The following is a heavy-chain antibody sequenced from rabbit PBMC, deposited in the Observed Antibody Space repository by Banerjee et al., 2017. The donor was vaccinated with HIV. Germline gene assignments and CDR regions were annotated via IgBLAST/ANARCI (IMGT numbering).Heavy chain of an antibody. CDR3: ARYTGSSDSSFL. CDR1: GLDFSSGYW. Sequence: QSLEESGGDLVKPGASLTLTCTASGLDFSSGYWICWVRQAPGKGLEWIACIYTGSSDSTYYASWAKGRFTISKTSSTTVTLQMTSLTAADTATYFCARYTGSSDSSFLWGPGTLVTVS. V-gene: IGHV1S40*01. D-gene: IGHD8-1*01. J-gene: IGHJ4*01. CDR2: IYTGSSDST.